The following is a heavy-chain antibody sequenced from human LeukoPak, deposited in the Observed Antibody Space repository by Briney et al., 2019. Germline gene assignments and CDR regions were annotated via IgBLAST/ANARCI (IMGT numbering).Heavy chain of an antibody. V-gene: IGHV3-30*18. CDR1: GFTFSSYG. CDR2: ISYDGSNK. J-gene: IGHJ4*02. CDR3: AKDLGRITIFGVAFDY. Sequence: PGGSLRLSCAASGFTFSSYGMHWVRQAPGKGLEWVAVISYDGSNKYYADSVKGRFTISRDNSKNTLYLQMNSLRAEDTAVYYCAKDLGRITIFGVAFDYWGQGTLVTVSS. D-gene: IGHD3-3*01.